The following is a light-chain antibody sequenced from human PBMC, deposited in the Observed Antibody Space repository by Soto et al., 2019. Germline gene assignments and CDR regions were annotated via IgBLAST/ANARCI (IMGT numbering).Light chain of an antibody. Sequence: QSVLTQPPSVSAAPGQKVTISCSGSSSNIGNHYVSWYQQVPGAAPNLLIYDNHRRPPGIPDRFSGSKSGTSATLDITGLQTGDEADYYCGTWDSSLSSYVFGTGTKVTVL. CDR2: DNH. V-gene: IGLV1-51*01. CDR1: SSNIGNHY. J-gene: IGLJ1*01. CDR3: GTWDSSLSSYV.